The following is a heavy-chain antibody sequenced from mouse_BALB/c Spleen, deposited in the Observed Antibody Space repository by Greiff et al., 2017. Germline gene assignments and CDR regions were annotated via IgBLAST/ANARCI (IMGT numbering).Heavy chain of an antibody. CDR2: ISYDGSN. V-gene: IGHV3-6*02. D-gene: IGHD2-3*01. CDR1: GYSITSGYY. Sequence: EVKLMESGPGLVKPSQSLSLTCSVTGYSITSGYYWNWIRQFPGNKLEWMGYISYDGSNNYNPSLKNRISITRDTSKNQFFLKLNSVTTEDTATYYCAREEDGYWFAYWGQGTLVTVSA. CDR3: AREEDGYWFAY. J-gene: IGHJ3*01.